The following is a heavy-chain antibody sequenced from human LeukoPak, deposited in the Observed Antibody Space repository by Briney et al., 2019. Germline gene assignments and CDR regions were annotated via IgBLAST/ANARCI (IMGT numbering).Heavy chain of an antibody. J-gene: IGHJ4*02. CDR3: ARTDAYDFWSGYPGLFDY. CDR1: GGSFSGYY. Sequence: PSETLSLTCAVYGGSFSGYYWGWIRQPPGKGLEWIGSIYYSGSTYYNPSLKSRVTISVDTSKNQFSLKLSSVTAADTAVYYCARTDAYDFWSGYPGLFDYWGQGTLVTVSS. V-gene: IGHV4-39*01. CDR2: IYYSGST. D-gene: IGHD3-3*01.